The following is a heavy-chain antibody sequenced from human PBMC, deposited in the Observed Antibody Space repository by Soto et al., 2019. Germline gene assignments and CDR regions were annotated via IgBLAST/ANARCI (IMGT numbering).Heavy chain of an antibody. D-gene: IGHD3-10*01. CDR2: VSGSGSSP. J-gene: IGHJ3*02. Sequence: EEQLLESGGGLVQPGGSLRLSCAATGFNFGSYAMGWVRQAPGKGLEWVSGVSGSGSSPYYADSVKGRLTISRDNSKKTLYLQMNSLRAEDTAVYYCANPSGYYFGLGSHDEASDMWGQGTGVTVFS. V-gene: IGHV3-23*01. CDR1: GFNFGSYA. CDR3: ANPSGYYFGLGSHDEASDM.